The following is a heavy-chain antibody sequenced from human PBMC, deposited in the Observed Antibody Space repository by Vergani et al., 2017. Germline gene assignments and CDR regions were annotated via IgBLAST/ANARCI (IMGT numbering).Heavy chain of an antibody. Sequence: QVQLVQSGAEVKKPGASVKVSCKASGYTFTSYGISWVRQAPGQGLEWMGWISANNGNTNYAQKLQGRVTMTTDTSTSTAYMELRSLRSDDTAVSYCARDLNAYGGKDWFDPWSQGTLVTVSS. V-gene: IGHV1-18*01. CDR3: ARDLNAYGGKDWFDP. CDR2: ISANNGNT. D-gene: IGHD4-23*01. J-gene: IGHJ5*02. CDR1: GYTFTSYG.